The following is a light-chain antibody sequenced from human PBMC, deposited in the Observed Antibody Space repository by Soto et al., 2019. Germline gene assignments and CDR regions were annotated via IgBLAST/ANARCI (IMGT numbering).Light chain of an antibody. CDR1: QGIDNW. CDR2: AAS. CDR3: QQANGCTWT. Sequence: DIQMTQSPSSLSASVGDRVTITCRASQGIDNWLAWYQQKPGKAPTLLIYAASSLQRGVPSRFSGSGSGTEFTLTINSLQPEDFASYFCQQANGCTWTFGQGTRVEIK. V-gene: IGKV1-12*02. J-gene: IGKJ1*01.